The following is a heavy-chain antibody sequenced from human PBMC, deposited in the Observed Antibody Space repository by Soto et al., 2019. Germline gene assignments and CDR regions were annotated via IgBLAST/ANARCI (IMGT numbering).Heavy chain of an antibody. CDR2: IYRGGNT. V-gene: IGHV3-66*01. Sequence: GGSLRLSCAVSGFTVSSNYMSWVRQAPGKGLEWVSVIYRGGNTFYADSVKGRFTISRDNSNNTLYLQMNSLRAEDTAVYYCARDPLGPLTTVNVWGQGTLVTVSS. J-gene: IGHJ4*02. CDR3: ARDPLGPLTTVNV. CDR1: GFTVSSNY. D-gene: IGHD4-17*01.